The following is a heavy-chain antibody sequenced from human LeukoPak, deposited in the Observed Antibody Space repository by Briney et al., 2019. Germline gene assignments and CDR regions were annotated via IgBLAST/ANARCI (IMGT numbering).Heavy chain of an antibody. D-gene: IGHD3-22*01. CDR3: AREAMTYYYDSSGLNQVFDY. V-gene: IGHV3-23*01. J-gene: IGHJ4*02. CDR2: ISAIGGST. Sequence: GGSLSFSCAASGFTFSSSAMSWVRQVPGKGLKWFSGISAIGGSTYYADSVRGRFTISRDNSKNTLYLQMNSLRAEDTAVYYCAREAMTYYYDSSGLNQVFDYWGQGTLVTVSS. CDR1: GFTFSSSA.